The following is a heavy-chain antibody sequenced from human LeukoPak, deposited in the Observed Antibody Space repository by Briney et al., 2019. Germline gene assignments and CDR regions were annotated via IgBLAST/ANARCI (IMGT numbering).Heavy chain of an antibody. Sequence: PSEILSLTCTVYGGSISGYYWTWVRQRPGKGLEWIGYIFYSGNTNYNPSLKCGIAISIATSQTQFFSSHSSAPAADTPPSYTASLEASQAGHFDYWGRGTLVTVSS. CDR1: GGSISGYY. J-gene: IGHJ4*02. V-gene: IGHV4-59*08. CDR2: IFYSGNT. CDR3: ASLEASQAGHFDY. D-gene: IGHD1-1*01.